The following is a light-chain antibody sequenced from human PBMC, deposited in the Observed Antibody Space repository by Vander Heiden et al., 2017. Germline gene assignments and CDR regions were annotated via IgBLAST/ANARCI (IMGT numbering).Light chain of an antibody. CDR3: QQRTNWPPT. CDR1: QSVSSY. J-gene: IGKJ5*01. CDR2: EVS. V-gene: IGKV3-11*01. Sequence: EIVLTQSPATLSLSPGESATLSCRASQSVSSYFAWYQQKPGQAPRLLIYEVSNRAPGIPARFSGSGSGTDFTLTISSLEPEDFAVYYCQQRTNWPPTFGQGTRLEIK.